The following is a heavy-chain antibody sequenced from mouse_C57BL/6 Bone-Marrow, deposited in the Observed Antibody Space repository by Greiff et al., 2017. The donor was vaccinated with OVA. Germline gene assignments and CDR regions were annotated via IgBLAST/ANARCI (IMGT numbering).Heavy chain of an antibody. CDR2: ISSGGSYT. J-gene: IGHJ4*01. Sequence: VQLKESGGDLVKPGGSLKLSCAASGFTFTSYGISWVRQTPDKRLEWVATISSGGSYTYYPDSVKGRFTITRDNAKNTLDRRMSSLKSEDTATYYCASLPLYYAMDYWGQGTSVTVSS. CDR3: ASLPLYYAMDY. CDR1: GFTFTSYG. V-gene: IGHV5-6*01.